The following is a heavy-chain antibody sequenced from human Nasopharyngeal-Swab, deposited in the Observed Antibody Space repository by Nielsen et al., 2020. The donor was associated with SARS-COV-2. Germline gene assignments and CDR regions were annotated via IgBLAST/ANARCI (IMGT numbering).Heavy chain of an antibody. V-gene: IGHV4-59*01. CDR3: ARGRAPGGYNHIDY. D-gene: IGHD5-24*01. J-gene: IGHJ4*02. CDR1: GGSISSYY. Sequence: SETLSLTCTVSGGSISSYYWSWIRQPPGKGLEWIGYIYYSGSINYNPSLKSRVTISVDTSKNQFSLKLSSVTAADTAVYYCARGRAPGGYNHIDYWGQGTLVTVSS. CDR2: IYYSGSI.